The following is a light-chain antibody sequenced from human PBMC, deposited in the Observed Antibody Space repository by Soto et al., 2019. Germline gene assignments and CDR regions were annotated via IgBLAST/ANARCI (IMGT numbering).Light chain of an antibody. Sequence: QSVLTQPPSVSAAPGQTVTISCSGTSSNVGLHFVSWYQQVPGTAPKLLIYDNDQRPSGIPDRFSGSKSGTSATLGITGLQTGDEADYYCGTWDNSLSAGVFGGGTKLTVL. J-gene: IGLJ3*02. CDR1: SSNVGLHF. V-gene: IGLV1-51*01. CDR2: DND. CDR3: GTWDNSLSAGV.